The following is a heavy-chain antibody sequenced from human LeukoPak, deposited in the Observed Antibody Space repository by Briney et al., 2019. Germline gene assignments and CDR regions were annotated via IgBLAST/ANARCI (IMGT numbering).Heavy chain of an antibody. CDR1: GGSISSGGYY. V-gene: IGHV4-31*03. Sequence: SETLSLTCTVSGGSISSGGYYWSWIRQHPGKGLEWIGYIYYSGSTYYNPSLKSRVTISADTSKNQFSLKLSSVTAADTAVYYCARVGDYPFFDYWGQGTLVTVSS. CDR2: IYYSGST. CDR3: ARVGDYPFFDY. J-gene: IGHJ4*02. D-gene: IGHD4-17*01.